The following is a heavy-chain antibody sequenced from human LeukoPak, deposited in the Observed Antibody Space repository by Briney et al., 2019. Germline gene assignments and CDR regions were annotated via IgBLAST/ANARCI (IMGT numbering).Heavy chain of an antibody. CDR1: GFTFSDYS. V-gene: IGHV3-48*01. J-gene: IGHJ4*02. D-gene: IGHD5-24*01. CDR2: IGIDSGNT. Sequence: GGSLRLSCAASGFTFSDYSMNWVRQPPGEGLEWISYIGIDSGNTNYADSVKGRFTISADKAKNSLYLQMNSLRVEDTAVYYCARDYKYAFDNWGQGTLVTVSS. CDR3: ARDYKYAFDN.